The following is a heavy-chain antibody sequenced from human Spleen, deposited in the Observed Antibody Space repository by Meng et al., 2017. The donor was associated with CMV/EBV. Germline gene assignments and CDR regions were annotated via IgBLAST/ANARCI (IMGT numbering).Heavy chain of an antibody. CDR2: MNPNSGNT. CDR1: GYTFTSYD. D-gene: IGHD6-13*01. Sequence: ASVKVSCKASGYTFTSYDINWVRQAIGQGLEGMGWMNPNSGNTGYAQKFQGRVTITRNTSISTGYLELSSLRPEDTAVYYCARGGGAAAGPMDPWGQGTLVTVSS. V-gene: IGHV1-8*03. J-gene: IGHJ5*02. CDR3: ARGGGAAAGPMDP.